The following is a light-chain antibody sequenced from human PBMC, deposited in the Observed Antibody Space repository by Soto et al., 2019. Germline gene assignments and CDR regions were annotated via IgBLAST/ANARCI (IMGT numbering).Light chain of an antibody. CDR3: SSYTSSSIPYV. Sequence: QSVLTKPASVSGSPGQSITISCTGTSSDVGGYNYVSWYQQHPGKAPKLMIYDVSNRPSGVSNRFSGSKSGNTASLTISGLQAEDEADYYCSSYTSSSIPYVFGTGTKLTVL. J-gene: IGLJ1*01. V-gene: IGLV2-14*01. CDR1: SSDVGGYNY. CDR2: DVS.